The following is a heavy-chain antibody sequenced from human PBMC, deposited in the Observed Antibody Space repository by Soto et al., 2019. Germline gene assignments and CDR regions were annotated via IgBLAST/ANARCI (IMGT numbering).Heavy chain of an antibody. D-gene: IGHD3-22*01. CDR1: GFNFGDYA. J-gene: IGHJ4*02. CDR2: IRSRPYGGTA. Sequence: GGSLRLSCTTSGFNFGDYAMGWFRQAPEKGLEWVAFIRSRPYGGTAEIAASVKDRFTISRDESEAIAYLQMSSLKTEDTAVYFCTRAVSRASGWIVRYLFGYWGQGALVTVSS. CDR3: TRAVSRASGWIVRYLFGY. V-gene: IGHV3-49*03.